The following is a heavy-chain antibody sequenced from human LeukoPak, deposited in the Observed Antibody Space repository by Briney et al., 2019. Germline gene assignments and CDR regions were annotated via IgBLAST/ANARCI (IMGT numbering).Heavy chain of an antibody. J-gene: IGHJ4*02. V-gene: IGHV3-30*02. Sequence: GGSLRLSCAASGFTFSSYGMHWVRQAPGKGLEWVAFIRYDGSNKYYADSVKGRFTISRDNSKNTLYLQMNSLRAEDTAVYYCAKTAAAGTAAGNDYWGQGTLVTVSS. D-gene: IGHD6-13*01. CDR3: AKTAAAGTAAGNDY. CDR2: IRYDGSNK. CDR1: GFTFSSYG.